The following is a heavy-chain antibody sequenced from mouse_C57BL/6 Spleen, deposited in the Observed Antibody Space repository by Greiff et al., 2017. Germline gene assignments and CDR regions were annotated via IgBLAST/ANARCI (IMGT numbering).Heavy chain of an antibody. Sequence: QVQLQQPGAELVMPGASVKLSCKASGYTFTSYWMHWVKQRPGQGLEWIGEIDPSDSYTNYNQKFKGKSTLTVDKSSSTAYIQLSSLTSEDSAVYYCARASITTVVGRYFDVWGTGTTVTVSS. J-gene: IGHJ1*03. CDR1: GYTFTSYW. D-gene: IGHD1-1*01. V-gene: IGHV1-69*01. CDR3: ARASITTVVGRYFDV. CDR2: IDPSDSYT.